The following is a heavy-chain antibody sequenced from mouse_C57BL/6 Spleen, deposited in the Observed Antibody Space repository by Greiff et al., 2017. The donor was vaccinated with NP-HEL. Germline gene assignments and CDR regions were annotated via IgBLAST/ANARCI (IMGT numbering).Heavy chain of an antibody. V-gene: IGHV1-80*01. CDR3: ATSIYYYGSSYPYAMDY. CDR1: GYAFSSYW. D-gene: IGHD1-1*01. CDR2: IYPGDGDT. J-gene: IGHJ4*01. Sequence: QVQLQQSGAELVKPGASVKISCKASGYAFSSYWMNWVKQRPGQGLEWIGQIYPGDGDTNYNGKFKGKATLTADKSSSTAYMQLSSLTSEDSAVYFCATSIYYYGSSYPYAMDYWGQGTSVTDSS.